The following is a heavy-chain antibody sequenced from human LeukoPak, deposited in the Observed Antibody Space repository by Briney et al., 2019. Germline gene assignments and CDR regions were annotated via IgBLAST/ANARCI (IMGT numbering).Heavy chain of an antibody. V-gene: IGHV4-4*07. CDR1: GGSISTYF. Sequence: SETLSLTCTDSGGSISTYFWSWIRQPAGKGLEWIGRIYDSGTNYNPSLKSRVTMSADTSKNQFSLKLSSVTAADTAVYFCAREVIIRGVTHFDYWGQGALVTVSS. J-gene: IGHJ4*02. D-gene: IGHD3-10*01. CDR2: IYDSGT. CDR3: AREVIIRGVTHFDY.